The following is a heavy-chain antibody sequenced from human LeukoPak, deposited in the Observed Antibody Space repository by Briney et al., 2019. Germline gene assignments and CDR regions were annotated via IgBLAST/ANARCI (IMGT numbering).Heavy chain of an antibody. D-gene: IGHD6-19*01. J-gene: IGHJ4*02. Sequence: PSETLSLTCAVSGVAFSNYYWSWVRQSPRKGLEWIGEISHSGYTNYNPSLKSRVTMSIDTSKNQFSLMLTSVTAADTAVYYCTRAVAGHPDWGQGTLVTVSS. V-gene: IGHV4-34*01. CDR3: TRAVAGHPD. CDR2: ISHSGYT. CDR1: GVAFSNYY.